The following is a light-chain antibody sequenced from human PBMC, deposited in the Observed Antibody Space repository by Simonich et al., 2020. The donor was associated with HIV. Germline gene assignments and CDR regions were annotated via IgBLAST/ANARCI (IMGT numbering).Light chain of an antibody. CDR1: QNIAGN. Sequence: EIVMTQSPATLSVSPGERATLSCMASQNIAGNLAWYQQKPGQAPRLFIYYASTRATGVPARFSGSGFGTDFTLTISSMQSEDFAVYYCQQYNNWPSPFTFGPGTKVDIK. V-gene: IGKV3-15*01. CDR3: QQYNNWPSPFT. J-gene: IGKJ3*01. CDR2: YAS.